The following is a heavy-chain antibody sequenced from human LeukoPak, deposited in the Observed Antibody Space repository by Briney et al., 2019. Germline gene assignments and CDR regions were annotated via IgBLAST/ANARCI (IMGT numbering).Heavy chain of an antibody. Sequence: SETLSLTCTVSGGSISSGSYYWSWIRQPPGKGLEWIGEINHSGSTNYNPSLKSRVTISVDTSKNQFSLKLSSVTAADTAVYYCARLQRYYYGSGSLGMDVWGKGTTVTISS. J-gene: IGHJ6*04. CDR2: INHSGST. CDR1: GGSISSGSYY. CDR3: ARLQRYYYGSGSLGMDV. D-gene: IGHD3-10*01. V-gene: IGHV4-39*07.